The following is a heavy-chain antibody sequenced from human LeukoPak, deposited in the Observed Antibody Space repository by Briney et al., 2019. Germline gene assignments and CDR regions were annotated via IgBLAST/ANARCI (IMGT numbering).Heavy chain of an antibody. J-gene: IGHJ4*02. CDR2: IYYSGRT. Sequence: SETLSLTCTVSGGSISSGGYYWSWFRQHPGKGLEWIGYIYYSGRTYYNPSLKSRVTISVDSSKNQFSLKLSSVTAADTAVYYCASARIRGVIYFDYWGQGTLVTVSS. CDR3: ASARIRGVIYFDY. CDR1: GGSISSGGYY. V-gene: IGHV4-31*03. D-gene: IGHD3-10*01.